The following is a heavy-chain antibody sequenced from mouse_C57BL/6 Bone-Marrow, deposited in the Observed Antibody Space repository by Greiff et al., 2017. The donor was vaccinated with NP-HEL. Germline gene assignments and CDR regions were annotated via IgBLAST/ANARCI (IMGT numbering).Heavy chain of an antibody. J-gene: IGHJ3*01. Sequence: VQLQQSGPGLVQPSQSLSITCTVSGFSLTSYGVHWVRQSPGKGLEWLGVIWSGGSTDYNAAFISRLSISKDNSKSQVFFKMNSLQADDTAIYYCARNWALIYYGNYGDFAYWGQGTLVTVSA. V-gene: IGHV2-2*01. CDR3: ARNWALIYYGNYGDFAY. CDR2: IWSGGST. CDR1: GFSLTSYG. D-gene: IGHD2-1*01.